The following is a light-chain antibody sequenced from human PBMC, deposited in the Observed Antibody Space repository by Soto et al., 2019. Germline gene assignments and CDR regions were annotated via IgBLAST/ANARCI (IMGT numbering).Light chain of an antibody. Sequence: DLVMTQSPLSLPVTPGEPASISCRSSQSLLHSTGYNYLDWYLQTPGQSPQLLIYLGSNRASGVPDRFSGSGSGTDFTLKISRVEAEDVGVYYCMQALQTPWTFGQGTKVEIK. V-gene: IGKV2-28*01. CDR1: QSLLHSTGYNY. J-gene: IGKJ1*01. CDR2: LGS. CDR3: MQALQTPWT.